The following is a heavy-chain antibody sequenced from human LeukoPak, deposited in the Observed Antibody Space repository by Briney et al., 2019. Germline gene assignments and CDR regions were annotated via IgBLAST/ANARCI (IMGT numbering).Heavy chain of an antibody. CDR3: ARGAPIFYYFES. CDR2: IYPDSSDT. Sequence: GELLKICCKTSGYICSDYWICWVRHVPGKGLEWMGIIYPDSSDTRYSPSFQGQVTISADKSTSTDSLQWSSLEASDTAMYYCARGAPIFYYFESSGQGTLVSVSA. V-gene: IGHV5-51*01. J-gene: IGHJ4*02. CDR1: GYICSDYW.